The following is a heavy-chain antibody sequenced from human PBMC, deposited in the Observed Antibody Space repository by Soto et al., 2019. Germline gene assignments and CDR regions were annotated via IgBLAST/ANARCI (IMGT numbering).Heavy chain of an antibody. CDR2: MNPNSGNT. D-gene: IGHD3-3*01. J-gene: IGHJ5*02. V-gene: IGHV1-8*01. CDR1: GYTFTSYD. CDR3: ARAGSYDFWSGYYYNWFDP. Sequence: QVQLVQSGAEVKKPGASVKVSCKASGYTFTSYDINWVRQATGQGLEWMGWMNPNSGNTGYAQKCQGRVTMTRNTSISTAYMELSSLRSEDTAVYYCARAGSYDFWSGYYYNWFDPWGQGTLVTVSS.